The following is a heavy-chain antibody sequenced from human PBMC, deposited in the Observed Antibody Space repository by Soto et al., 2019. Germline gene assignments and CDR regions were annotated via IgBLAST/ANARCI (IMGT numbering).Heavy chain of an antibody. CDR2: IIPILGIA. CDR1: GGTFSSYT. CDR3: ARGSIAAAGTRSFDP. Sequence: QVQLVQSGAEVKKPGSSVKVSCKASGGTFSSYTISWVRQAPGQGLAWMGRIIPILGIANYAQKFQGRVTSTADKSTSTAYMELSSLRSEDTAVYYCARGSIAAAGTRSFDPWGQGTLVTVSS. J-gene: IGHJ5*02. V-gene: IGHV1-69*02. D-gene: IGHD6-13*01.